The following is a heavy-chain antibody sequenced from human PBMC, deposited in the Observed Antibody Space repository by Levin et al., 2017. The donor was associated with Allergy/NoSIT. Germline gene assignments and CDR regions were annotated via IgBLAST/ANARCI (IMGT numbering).Heavy chain of an antibody. CDR3: ARAGWATAKTWGVDY. Sequence: PSETLSLTCTVSGGSISSGNYYWSWIRQHPGRGLEWIAYTYYSGSAFYNPSLRSRLTISVDTSKNQFSLELSSVTAADTAVYYCARAGWATAKTWGVDYWGQGTLITVSS. D-gene: IGHD1-1*01. J-gene: IGHJ4*02. CDR2: TYYSGSA. V-gene: IGHV4-31*03. CDR1: GGSISSGNYY.